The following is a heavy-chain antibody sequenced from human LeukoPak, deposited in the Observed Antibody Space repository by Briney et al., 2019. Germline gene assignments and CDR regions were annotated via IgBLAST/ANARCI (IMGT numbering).Heavy chain of an antibody. CDR2: MSPNSGNT. CDR3: VRGRKRYLGLVAADFDY. D-gene: IGHD2-15*01. Sequence: ASVKVSCKASGYTFTSYDINWVRQATGQGLEWMGWMSPNSGNTGYAQKSQGRVTMTRNTSISTAYMEVSSLRSEDTAVYFCVRGRKRYLGLVAADFDYWGQGSLVTVSS. V-gene: IGHV1-8*01. CDR1: GYTFTSYD. J-gene: IGHJ4*02.